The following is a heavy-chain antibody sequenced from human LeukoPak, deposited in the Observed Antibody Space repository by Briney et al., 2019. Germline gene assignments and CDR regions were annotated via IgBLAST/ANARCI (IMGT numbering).Heavy chain of an antibody. D-gene: IGHD3-16*01. CDR2: INSDGSST. J-gene: IGHJ4*02. Sequence: GGSPRLSCVASGFTFSNYWMHWVRQAPGKGLVWVSRINSDGSSTSYADSVKGRFTISRDNAKNTLYLQMNSLRAEDTAVYYCAKGGSYVVDYWGQGTLVTVSS. CDR1: GFTFSNYW. V-gene: IGHV3-74*01. CDR3: AKGGSYVVDY.